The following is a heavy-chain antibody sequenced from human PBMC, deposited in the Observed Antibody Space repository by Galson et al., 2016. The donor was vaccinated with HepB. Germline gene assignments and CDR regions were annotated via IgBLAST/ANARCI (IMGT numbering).Heavy chain of an antibody. CDR3: ARRAYCGDDCHFGDC. V-gene: IGHV5-51*01. D-gene: IGHD2-21*02. J-gene: IGHJ4*02. CDR2: IYPGDSDT. CDR1: GYSFTNYW. Sequence: QSGAEVKKPGESLKISCQGSGYSFTNYWIGWVRQMPGKGLEWMGIIYPGDSDTRYSPSFQGQVTISADKSINTAYLQWRSLKASDTAMYYCARRAYCGDDCHFGDCWGQGTLVTVSS.